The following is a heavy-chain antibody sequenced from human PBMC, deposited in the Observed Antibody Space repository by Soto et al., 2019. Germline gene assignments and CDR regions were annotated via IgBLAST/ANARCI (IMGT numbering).Heavy chain of an antibody. V-gene: IGHV3-21*01. J-gene: IGHJ6*02. CDR1: GFTFSSYT. Sequence: EVQLVESGGGLVKPGGSLRLSCVASGFTFSSYTMNWVRQAPGKGLEWVSSINSIGSYIYDVDSVKGRFTISRDNAQKSLYLEMNSLRVEDTAIYYCAGVGTTLMRGRIRGNNYGMDVWGQGTTVIVSS. CDR2: INSIGSYI. D-gene: IGHD3-10*01. CDR3: AGVGTTLMRGRIRGNNYGMDV.